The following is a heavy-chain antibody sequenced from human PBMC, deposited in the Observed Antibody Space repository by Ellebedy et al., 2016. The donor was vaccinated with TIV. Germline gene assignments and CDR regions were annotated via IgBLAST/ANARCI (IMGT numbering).Heavy chain of an antibody. V-gene: IGHV3-7*03. Sequence: PGGSLRLSCAASGFIISGDWMSWVRQAPGKGLEWVAHINPDGSAEYYVDSVKGRFTISRDNAKNSLYLQMSNLRAEDTAVFYCARAGGRHSTGSGFYWGQGTRVTVST. J-gene: IGHJ4*02. CDR3: ARAGGRHSTGSGFY. CDR2: INPDGSAE. D-gene: IGHD2-2*01. CDR1: GFIISGDW.